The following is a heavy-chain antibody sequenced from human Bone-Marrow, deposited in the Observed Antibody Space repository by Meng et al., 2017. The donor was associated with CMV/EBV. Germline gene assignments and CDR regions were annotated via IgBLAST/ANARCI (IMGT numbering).Heavy chain of an antibody. V-gene: IGHV1-18*04. CDR3: ARDFPLKGVVILTETKRGYYYYGMDV. CDR2: ISAYNGNT. CDR1: GYTFTGYY. Sequence: ASVKVSCKASGYTFTGYYLFWVRQAPGQGLEWMGWISAYNGNTNYAQKLQGRVTMTTDTSTSTAYMELRSLRSDDTAVYYCARDFPLKGVVILTETKRGYYYYGMDVWGQGTTVTVSS. J-gene: IGHJ6*02. D-gene: IGHD3-3*01.